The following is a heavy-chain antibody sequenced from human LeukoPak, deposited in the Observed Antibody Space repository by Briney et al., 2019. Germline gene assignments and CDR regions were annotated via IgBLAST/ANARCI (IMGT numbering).Heavy chain of an antibody. V-gene: IGHV4-30-2*01. CDR2: IYHSGTT. D-gene: IGHD1-1*01. CDR1: GGSISSGGDS. J-gene: IGHJ5*02. Sequence: PSQTLSLTCAVSGGSISSGGDSWGWIRQPTGKGLEWIVYIYHSGTTYYNPSLKSRVTISIDRSKNQFSLKLSSVTAADTAVYYCARNYWNDPYNWFDPWGQGTLVTVSS. CDR3: ARNYWNDPYNWFDP.